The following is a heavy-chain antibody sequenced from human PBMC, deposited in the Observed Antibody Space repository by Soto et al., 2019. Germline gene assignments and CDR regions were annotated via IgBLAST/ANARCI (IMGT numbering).Heavy chain of an antibody. CDR1: GYTFTSYG. CDR3: ARDRGYNWNYGWFDP. Sequence: QVQLVQSGAEVKKPGASVKVSCKASGYTFTSYGISWVRKAPGQGLEWMGRISPYNGNTNYAQKLQGRVTMTTDTSTSTAYMELRSLRSDDTAVYYCARDRGYNWNYGWFDPWGQGTLVTVSS. D-gene: IGHD1-7*01. V-gene: IGHV1-18*01. J-gene: IGHJ5*02. CDR2: ISPYNGNT.